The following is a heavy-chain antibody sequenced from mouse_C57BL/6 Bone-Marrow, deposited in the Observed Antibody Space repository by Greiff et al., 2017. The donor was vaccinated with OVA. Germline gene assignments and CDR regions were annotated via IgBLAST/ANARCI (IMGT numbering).Heavy chain of an antibody. CDR1: GYSITSGYD. CDR3: ARGTSSGYDAMDY. D-gene: IGHD3-2*02. V-gene: IGHV3-1*01. Sequence: VQLKESGPGMVKPSQSLSLTCTVTGYSITSGYDWHWIRHFPGNKLEWMGYISYSGSTNYNPSLKSRISITHDTSKNHFFLKLNSVTTEDTATYYCARGTSSGYDAMDYWGQGTSVTVSS. J-gene: IGHJ4*01. CDR2: ISYSGST.